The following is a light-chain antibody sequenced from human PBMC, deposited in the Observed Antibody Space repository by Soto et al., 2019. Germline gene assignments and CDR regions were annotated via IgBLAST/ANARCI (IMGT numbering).Light chain of an antibody. CDR1: QSISSY. Sequence: DIQMTQSPSSLSASVGDRVTITCRASQSISSYLNWYQQKPGKAPKLLIYAASSLQSGVQSRFSGSGSGTDFTLTISSLQPEDFATYYCQQSYSNPDTFGQGTKLEIK. CDR2: AAS. V-gene: IGKV1-39*01. J-gene: IGKJ2*01. CDR3: QQSYSNPDT.